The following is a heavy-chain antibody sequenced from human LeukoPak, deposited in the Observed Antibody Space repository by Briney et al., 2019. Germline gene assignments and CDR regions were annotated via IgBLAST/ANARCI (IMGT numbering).Heavy chain of an antibody. V-gene: IGHV1-18*04. CDR2: ISAYNGNT. J-gene: IGHJ4*02. CDR3: ARGAPLRLGELSLGQYDY. Sequence: ASVKASCKASGYTFTSYGISWVRQAPGQGLEWMGWISAYNGNTNCAQKLQGRVTMTTDTSTSTAYMELRSLRSDDTAVYYCARGAPLRLGELSLGQYDYWGQGTLVTVSS. D-gene: IGHD3-16*02. CDR1: GYTFTSYG.